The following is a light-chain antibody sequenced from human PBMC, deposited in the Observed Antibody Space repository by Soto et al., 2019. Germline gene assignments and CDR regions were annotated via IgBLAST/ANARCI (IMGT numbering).Light chain of an antibody. V-gene: IGKV3-20*01. CDR3: QQYGSSPHT. CDR2: GAS. CDR1: QSVSSSY. J-gene: IGKJ2*01. Sequence: EIVLTQSPGTQSLSPGERATLSCMASQSVSSSYLAWYQHKPGQAPWLLIYGASSRATGIPDRFSGSGSGTDFTLTISRLEPEDFAVYYCQQYGSSPHTFGQGTKLEIK.